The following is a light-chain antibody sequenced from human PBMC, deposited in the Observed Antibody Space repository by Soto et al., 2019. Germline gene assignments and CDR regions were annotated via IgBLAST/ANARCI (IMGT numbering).Light chain of an antibody. J-gene: IGKJ1*01. Sequence: EIVMTQSPATLSVSPGERATLSCRASQSVSSNLAWYQQKPGQAPRLLIYGATTRATGVPARFSGSGCGTEFTLIISSLQDEDFAVYYCQQYNNWLWTFGQGTKVEIK. CDR2: GAT. CDR1: QSVSSN. V-gene: IGKV3-15*01. CDR3: QQYNNWLWT.